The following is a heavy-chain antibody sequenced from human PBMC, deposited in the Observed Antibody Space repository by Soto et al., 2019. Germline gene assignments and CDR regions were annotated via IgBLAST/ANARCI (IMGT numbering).Heavy chain of an antibody. Sequence: EVQLLESGGGFIQPGGSLRLSCAASGFTFNTYAMTWVRQAPGKGLEWVSIISSSGDGTYYVDSVKGRFTISRDNSRNTLNLQMNDLRAEDTAVYYCAKNAVFWSWSMDVWGQGTTVTVSS. J-gene: IGHJ6*02. V-gene: IGHV3-23*01. D-gene: IGHD3-3*01. CDR3: AKNAVFWSWSMDV. CDR1: GFTFNTYA. CDR2: ISSSGDGT.